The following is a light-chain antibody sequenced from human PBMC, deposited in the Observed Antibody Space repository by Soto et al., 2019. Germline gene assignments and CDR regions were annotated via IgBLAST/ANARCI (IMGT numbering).Light chain of an antibody. V-gene: IGKV3-20*01. Sequence: EIVLTQSPGTLSLSPGERATLSCRASQSVSTSYLAWYQQKIGQAPRLLIYGASSRATGIPDRFSGSGSGTDFTLTISRLEPEDFAVYYCQQYGSSPLFGQGTKLEIK. CDR2: GAS. CDR1: QSVSTSY. CDR3: QQYGSSPL. J-gene: IGKJ2*01.